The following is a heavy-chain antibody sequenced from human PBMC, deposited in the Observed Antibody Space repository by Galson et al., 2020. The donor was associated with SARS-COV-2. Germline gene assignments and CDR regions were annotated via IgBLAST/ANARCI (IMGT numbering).Heavy chain of an antibody. J-gene: IGHJ5*02. D-gene: IGHD3-22*01. V-gene: IGHV4-61*02. CDR3: ARSDYFDSGGLNS. CDR2: VYDSGAA. CDR1: GGSIGSGSHH. Sequence: SETLSLTCTVSGGSIGSGSHHWSWIRQPAGRGREWIGRVYDSGAADYNPSLQSRVTISPNTSTNRFSLKLSSVTAADTAVYFCARSDYFDSGGLNSWGQGILVTVSS.